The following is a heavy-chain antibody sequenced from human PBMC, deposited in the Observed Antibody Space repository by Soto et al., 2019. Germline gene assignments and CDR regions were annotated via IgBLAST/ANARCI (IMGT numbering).Heavy chain of an antibody. J-gene: IGHJ6*02. CDR3: AKGPTIFGVVITYSFYYGLEV. V-gene: IGHV3-23*01. Sequence: GGSLRLSCAASGITLRTCAMSWVRQAPGKGLEWVSAISGSGGSTYYADSVKGRFTISRDNSKDTLYLQMNSLRAEDTAIYYCAKGPTIFGVVITYSFYYGLEVSGQGTTVTVSS. CDR1: GITLRTCA. CDR2: ISGSGGST. D-gene: IGHD3-3*01.